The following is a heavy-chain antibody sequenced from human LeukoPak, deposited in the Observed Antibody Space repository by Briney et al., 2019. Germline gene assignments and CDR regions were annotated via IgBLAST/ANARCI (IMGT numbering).Heavy chain of an antibody. CDR2: INHSGST. V-gene: IGHV4-34*01. CDR1: GGSFSGYY. D-gene: IGHD5-12*01. J-gene: IGHJ4*02. CDR3: ARVVGLYSGYDSPYYFDY. Sequence: SETLSLTCAVYGGSFSGYYWSWIRQPPGKGLEWIGEINHSGSTNYNPSLKSRVTISVDTSKNQFSLKLSSVTAADTAVYYCARVVGLYSGYDSPYYFDYWGQGTLVTVSS.